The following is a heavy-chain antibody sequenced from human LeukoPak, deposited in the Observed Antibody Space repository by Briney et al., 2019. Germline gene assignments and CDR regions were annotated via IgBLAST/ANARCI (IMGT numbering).Heavy chain of an antibody. V-gene: IGHV3-66*01. J-gene: IGHJ4*02. CDR3: AKVIGLVDPFDY. CDR1: GFTVSSNY. Sequence: GGSLRLSCAASGFTVSSNYMSWVRQAPGKGLEWVSVIYSGGSTYYADSVKGRFTISRDNSKNTLYLQVNSLRADDTAVYYCAKVIGLVDPFDYWGQGTLVTVSS. D-gene: IGHD2-15*01. CDR2: IYSGGST.